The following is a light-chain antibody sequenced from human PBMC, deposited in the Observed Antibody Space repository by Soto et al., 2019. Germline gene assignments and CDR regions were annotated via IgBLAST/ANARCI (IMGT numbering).Light chain of an antibody. V-gene: IGLV1-51*01. J-gene: IGLJ1*01. CDR3: GTWDSSLSAGV. CDR1: SSNIGNNY. Sequence: QSVLPQPPSVSAAPGQKVTISCSGSSSNIGNNYVSWYQQLPGTAPKLLIYDNNKRPSGIPDRFSGPKSGTSATLGITGLQTGDEADYYCGTWDSSLSAGVFGTGTKVTVL. CDR2: DNN.